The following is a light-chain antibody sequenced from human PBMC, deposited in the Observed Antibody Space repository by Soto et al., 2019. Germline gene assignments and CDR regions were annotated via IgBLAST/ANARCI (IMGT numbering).Light chain of an antibody. J-gene: IGKJ4*01. V-gene: IGKV3D-20*02. Sequence: IVLTQSPGTLSLSPGERATLSCRASQSVSSSYLAWYQQKPGQAPRPLIYDASSRATGIPDRFSGSGSGTEFTLTISSLEPEDFAVYYCQQRSNWPPLTCGGGTKGDI. CDR2: DAS. CDR3: QQRSNWPPLT. CDR1: QSVSSSY.